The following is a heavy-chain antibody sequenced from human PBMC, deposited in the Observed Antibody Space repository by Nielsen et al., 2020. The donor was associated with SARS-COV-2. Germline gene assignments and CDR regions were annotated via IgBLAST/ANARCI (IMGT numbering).Heavy chain of an antibody. CDR1: GGTFSSYA. V-gene: IGHV1-69*13. D-gene: IGHD6-13*01. J-gene: IGHJ4*02. CDR3: AREPYSSSWYGDY. Sequence: SVKVSCKASGGTFSSYAISWVRQAPGQGLEWMGGIIPIFGTVNYAQKFQGRVTITADESTSTAYMELSSLRSEDTAVYYCAREPYSSSWYGDYWGQGTLVTVSS. CDR2: IIPIFGTV.